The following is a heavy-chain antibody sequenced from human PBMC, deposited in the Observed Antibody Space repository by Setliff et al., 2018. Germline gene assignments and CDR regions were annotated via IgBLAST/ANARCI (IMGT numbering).Heavy chain of an antibody. CDR3: ARRVLECGRTACPLGGSYNWFDP. CDR2: FSYGVST. CDR1: GDSLSSSY. V-gene: IGHV4-59*08. D-gene: IGHD3-3*01. Sequence: PSETLSLTCTASGDSLSSSYWSWIRQPPGKGLEWIGRFSYGVSTIYNPSLESRVTFSVDTSKNQFSLKLTSVTAADTAVYYCARRVLECGRTACPLGGSYNWFDPWGQGIGVTVSS. J-gene: IGHJ5*02.